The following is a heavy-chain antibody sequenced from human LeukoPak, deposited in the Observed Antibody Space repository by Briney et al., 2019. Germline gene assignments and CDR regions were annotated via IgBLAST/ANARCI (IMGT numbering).Heavy chain of an antibody. J-gene: IGHJ3*02. CDR3: ASTRWELDAFDI. V-gene: IGHV4-61*02. CDR2: IYTSGST. Sequence: SETLSLTCTVSGASISSGSYYWSWIRQPAGKGLEWIGRIYTSGSTNYNPSLKSRVTISVDASKNQFSLKLSSVTAADTAVYYCASTRWELDAFDIWGQGTMVTVSS. CDR1: GASISSGSYY. D-gene: IGHD1-26*01.